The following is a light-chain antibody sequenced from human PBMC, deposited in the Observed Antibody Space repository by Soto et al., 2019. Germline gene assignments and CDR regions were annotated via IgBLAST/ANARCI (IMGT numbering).Light chain of an antibody. J-gene: IGKJ5*01. CDR2: AAS. Sequence: TVMTQSPATLSVSLGERGTLSCSSSQSLNSKLAWYQHKPGQAPRLLIHAASTRANGIPARFSGSGSGTEFTLTISSLQSEDFAVYYCQQYSDWPRVTFGQGTRLEIK. V-gene: IGKV3-15*01. CDR3: QQYSDWPRVT. CDR1: QSLNSK.